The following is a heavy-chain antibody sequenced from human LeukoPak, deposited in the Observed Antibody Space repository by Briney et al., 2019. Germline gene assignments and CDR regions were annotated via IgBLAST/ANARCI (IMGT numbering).Heavy chain of an antibody. V-gene: IGHV1-18*01. CDR3: ARVTALVGAND. CDR1: GYTFTSYD. J-gene: IGHJ4*02. Sequence: GASVTVSCKASGYTFTSYDISWVRQAPGQGLEWMGWISAYNGNTNYAEKFQGRVTMTTDTSTSTAYMELRSLRSDDTAVYYCARVTALVGANDWGQGTLVTVSS. D-gene: IGHD1-26*01. CDR2: ISAYNGNT.